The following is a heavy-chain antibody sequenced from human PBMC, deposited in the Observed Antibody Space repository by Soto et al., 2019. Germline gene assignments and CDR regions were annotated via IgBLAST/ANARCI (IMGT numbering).Heavy chain of an antibody. CDR1: GYSISSGYY. D-gene: IGHD7-27*01. J-gene: IGHJ4*02. Sequence: PSETLSLTCTVSGYSISSGYYWGWVRQPPGRGPEWIASIYDSGSTYYNLSLKSRVTISLDTSKSQFSLKLSSVAAADTAMYYCAMRASGEPPYYFDSWGQGTLVTVS. V-gene: IGHV4-38-2*02. CDR3: AMRASGEPPYYFDS. CDR2: IYDSGST.